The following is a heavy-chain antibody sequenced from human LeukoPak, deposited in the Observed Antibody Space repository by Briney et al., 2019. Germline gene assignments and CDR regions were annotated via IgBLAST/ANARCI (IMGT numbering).Heavy chain of an antibody. CDR3: PSLHGVVNYFDY. V-gene: IGHV3-7*01. Sequence: GGSVRLSCAVAGFTCSSYWMSWVRQAPGKGLEWVANVKQDGSEKYQVDSVNGRFTICRDNTSNSPHLQMNNLRAEDTAVYYCPSLHGVVNYFDYWGQGTLVTVSS. CDR1: GFTCSSYW. CDR2: VKQDGSEK. D-gene: IGHD5-24*01. J-gene: IGHJ4*02.